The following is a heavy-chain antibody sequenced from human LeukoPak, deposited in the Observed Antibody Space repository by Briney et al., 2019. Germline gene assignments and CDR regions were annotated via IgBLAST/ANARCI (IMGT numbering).Heavy chain of an antibody. V-gene: IGHV3-30*04. CDR1: GFRFSSYA. D-gene: IGHD3-22*01. CDR2: ISYNGGKK. Sequence: KSGGSLRLSCAASGFRFSSYAIHWVRQAPGKGLEWVALISYNGGKKDYADSVKGRFTIDRDNSKNTVYLQMNSLRPDDTAIYFCARQDSRNYYYEGLDYWGQGNLVTVSS. J-gene: IGHJ4*02. CDR3: ARQDSRNYYYEGLDY.